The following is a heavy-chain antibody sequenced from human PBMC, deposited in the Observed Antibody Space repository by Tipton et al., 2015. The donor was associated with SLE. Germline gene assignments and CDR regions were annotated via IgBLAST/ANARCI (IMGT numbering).Heavy chain of an antibody. Sequence: TLSLTCTVSGGSISSGGYYWSWIRQHPGKGLEWIGYIYYSGSTNYNPSLKSRVTISLDTSKNQFSLKLSSVTAADTAVYYCARGGVLGFHPSALDIWGQWTMVSVSS. J-gene: IGHJ3*02. V-gene: IGHV4-61*08. CDR2: IYYSGST. CDR3: ARGGVLGFHPSALDI. CDR1: GGSISSGGYY. D-gene: IGHD3-10*01.